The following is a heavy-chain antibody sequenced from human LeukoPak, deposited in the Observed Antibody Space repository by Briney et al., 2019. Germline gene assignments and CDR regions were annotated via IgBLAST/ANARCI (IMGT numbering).Heavy chain of an antibody. V-gene: IGHV4-38-2*02. CDR1: GYSISSGYY. CDR2: IYHSGST. J-gene: IGHJ4*02. CDR3: ARLYESSDYFDY. D-gene: IGHD6-19*01. Sequence: SSETLSLTCSVSGYSISSGYYWGWIRQPPGKGLEWIGTIYHSGSTFYNPSLKTRVTISVDTSKNQFSLKLSSVTAADTAVYYCARLYESSDYFDYWGQGTLVTVSS.